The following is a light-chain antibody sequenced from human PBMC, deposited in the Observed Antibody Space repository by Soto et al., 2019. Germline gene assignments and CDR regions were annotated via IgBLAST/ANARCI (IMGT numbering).Light chain of an antibody. V-gene: IGKV3-20*01. Sequence: EIVLTQSPGTLSLSPGERATLSCRASQSVSSSYLAWYQQKPGQAPRLLIYGASSRATGIPDRFSGSGSGTDFTLTISRLEPEDFAVYYCQQYPKYTFGQGTKVDIK. CDR2: GAS. J-gene: IGKJ2*01. CDR1: QSVSSSY. CDR3: QQYPKYT.